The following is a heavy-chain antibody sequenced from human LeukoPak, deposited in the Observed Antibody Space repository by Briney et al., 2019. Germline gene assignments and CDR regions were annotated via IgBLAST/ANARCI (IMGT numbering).Heavy chain of an antibody. CDR2: INSDGTTT. CDR3: ASPKGGYNYVNYDN. D-gene: IGHD5-18*01. V-gene: IGHV3-74*01. Sequence: GGSLRLSCAASGFXFSSYWMHWVRQAPGKGRVWVSGINSDGTTTGYADCVQGRFTVSRDNAKNTLYLQMNSLRAEDTAVYYCASPKGGYNYVNYDNWGQGTLVTVSS. CDR1: GFXFSSYW. J-gene: IGHJ4*02.